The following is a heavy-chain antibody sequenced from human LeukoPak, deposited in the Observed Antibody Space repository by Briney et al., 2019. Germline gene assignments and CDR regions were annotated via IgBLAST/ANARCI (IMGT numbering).Heavy chain of an antibody. J-gene: IGHJ4*02. Sequence: GGSLRLSCAASGFTFSSYSMNWVRQAPGKGLEWVSSISSSSSYIYYADSVKGRFTISRDNAKNSLYLQMNSLRAEDTAVYYCARALLTGYYTPPDYWGQGTLVTVPS. V-gene: IGHV3-21*01. CDR2: ISSSSSYI. CDR1: GFTFSSYS. D-gene: IGHD3-9*01. CDR3: ARALLTGYYTPPDY.